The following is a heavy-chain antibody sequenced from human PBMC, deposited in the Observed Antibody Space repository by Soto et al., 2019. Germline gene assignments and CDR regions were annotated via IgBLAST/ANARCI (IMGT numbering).Heavy chain of an antibody. J-gene: IGHJ4*02. CDR2: INAGNGNT. CDR3: ARRSSDSSVARGYYFDY. V-gene: IGHV1-3*01. Sequence: QVQLVQSGAEVKKPGASVKVSCKASGYTFTSYAMHWVRQAPGQRLEWMGWINAGNGNTKYSQKFQGRVTITRDTSASTAYMELSSLRSEDTAVYYCARRSSDSSVARGYYFDYWGQGTLVTVSS. CDR1: GYTFTSYA. D-gene: IGHD3-22*01.